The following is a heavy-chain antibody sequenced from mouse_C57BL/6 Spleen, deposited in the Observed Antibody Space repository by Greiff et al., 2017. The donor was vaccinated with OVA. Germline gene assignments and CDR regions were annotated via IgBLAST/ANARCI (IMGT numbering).Heavy chain of an antibody. Sequence: VQLQQPGAELVKPGASVKMSCKASGYTFTSYWITWVKQRPGQGLEWIGDIYPGSGSTNYNEKFKSKATLTVDTSSSTAYMQLSSLTSEDSAVYYCARCDYGSSYSFDYWGQGTTLTVSS. CDR2: IYPGSGST. V-gene: IGHV1-55*01. J-gene: IGHJ2*01. D-gene: IGHD1-1*01. CDR3: ARCDYGSSYSFDY. CDR1: GYTFTSYW.